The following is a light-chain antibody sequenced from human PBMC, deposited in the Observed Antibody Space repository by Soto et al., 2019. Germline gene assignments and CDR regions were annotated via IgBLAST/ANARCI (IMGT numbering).Light chain of an antibody. Sequence: DTQMTPSPSTLSAFVGDRVTITCRASQSISSWLAWYQQKPGKAPKFLIYKASILESGVPSRFSGSGSGTEFTLTISSLQPDDFATYYCQQYSNYSRTFGQGTKVDIK. V-gene: IGKV1-5*03. CDR3: QQYSNYSRT. CDR2: KAS. J-gene: IGKJ1*01. CDR1: QSISSW.